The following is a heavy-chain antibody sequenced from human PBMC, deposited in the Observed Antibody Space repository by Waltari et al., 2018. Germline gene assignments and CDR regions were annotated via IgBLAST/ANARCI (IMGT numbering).Heavy chain of an antibody. CDR2: IKQDGSEK. CDR3: TRGGRDSSWYWRD. D-gene: IGHD6-13*01. Sequence: EVQLVESGGGLAQPGGSLRLSCAASGLSFSNYWMTWVRQASGKGPGWGANIKQDGSEKYYMDSVKGRFTISRDNAKNSLYLQMNNLGVEDTAVYYCTRGGRDSSWYWRDWGQGTLVTVSS. CDR1: GLSFSNYW. V-gene: IGHV3-7*01. J-gene: IGHJ4*02.